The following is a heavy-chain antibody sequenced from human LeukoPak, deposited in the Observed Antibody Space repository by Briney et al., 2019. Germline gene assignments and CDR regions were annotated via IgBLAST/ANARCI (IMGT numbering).Heavy chain of an antibody. D-gene: IGHD6-19*01. V-gene: IGHV3-23*01. CDR3: AKSSGWYVNYYYYYYMDV. CDR2: ISGSGGST. CDR1: GFTFSSYA. Sequence: PGGSLRLSCAASGFTFSSYAMSWVRQAPGKGLEWVSAISGSGGSTYYADSVKGRFTISRDNSKNTLYLQMNSLRAEDTAVYYCAKSSGWYVNYYYYYYMDVWGKGTTVTVSS. J-gene: IGHJ6*03.